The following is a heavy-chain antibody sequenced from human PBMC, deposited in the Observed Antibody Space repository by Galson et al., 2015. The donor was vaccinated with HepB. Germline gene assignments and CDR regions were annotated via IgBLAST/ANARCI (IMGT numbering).Heavy chain of an antibody. Sequence: QSGAEVKKPGESLGISCQGSGYTFTNYWISWVRQKPGKGLEWMLNINPSDSYTNYNPSFQGHVSISADKSTNTAYLQWSSLQASDTAMYYCVATPQGYGMDVWGHGTTVTVSS. V-gene: IGHV5-10-1*01. CDR2: INPSDSYT. J-gene: IGHJ6*02. CDR3: VATPQGYGMDV. CDR1: GYTFTNYW.